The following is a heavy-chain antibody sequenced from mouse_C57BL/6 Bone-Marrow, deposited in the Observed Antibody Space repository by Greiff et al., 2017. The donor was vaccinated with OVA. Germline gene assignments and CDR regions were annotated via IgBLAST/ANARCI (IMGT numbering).Heavy chain of an antibody. D-gene: IGHD3-2*02. Sequence: QVQLQQPGAELVKPGASVKMSCKASGYTFTSYWITWVKQRPGQGLEWIGVIYPGSGSTNYNEKFKSKATLTVDTSSSTAYMQLSSLTSEDSAVYEGAGQHRYQSWFAYWGQGTLVTVSA. CDR1: GYTFTSYW. J-gene: IGHJ3*01. V-gene: IGHV1-55*01. CDR2: IYPGSGST. CDR3: AGQHRYQSWFAY.